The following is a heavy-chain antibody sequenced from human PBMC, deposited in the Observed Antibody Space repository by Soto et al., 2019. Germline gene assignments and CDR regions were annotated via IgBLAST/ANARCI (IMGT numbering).Heavy chain of an antibody. V-gene: IGHV1-69*13. Sequence: ASVKVSCKASGGTFSSYAISWVRQAPGQGLEWMGGIIPIFGTANYAQKFQGRVTITADESTSTAYMELSSLRSEDTAVYYCATGPMDDFSIGYSFDYWGQGTLVTVSS. CDR1: GGTFSSYA. J-gene: IGHJ4*02. CDR3: ATGPMDDFSIGYSFDY. D-gene: IGHD3-3*01. CDR2: IIPIFGTA.